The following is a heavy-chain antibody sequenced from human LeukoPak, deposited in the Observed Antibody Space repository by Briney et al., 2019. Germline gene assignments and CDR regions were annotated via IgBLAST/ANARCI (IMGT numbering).Heavy chain of an antibody. CDR2: INRDGSEK. V-gene: IGHV3-7*01. CDR3: AREGTLHSLGY. Sequence: GGSLRLSCVVSGFPFSSYWMNWVRQAPGKGLEWVANINRDGSEKYYVDSVKGRFTISRDKAKNSLYLQMNSLRAEDTAVYYCAREGTLHSLGYWGQGTLVTVSS. D-gene: IGHD3-10*01. J-gene: IGHJ4*02. CDR1: GFPFSSYW.